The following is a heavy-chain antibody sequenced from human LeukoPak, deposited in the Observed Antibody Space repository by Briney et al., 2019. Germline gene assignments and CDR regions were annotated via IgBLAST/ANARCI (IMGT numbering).Heavy chain of an antibody. Sequence: GGSLRLSCAASGFTFSSYSMNWVRQAPGEGLEWASSISSSSSYIYYANSVKGRFTISRDNAKNSLYLQMNSLRAEDTAVYYCARELGNAFDYWGQGTLVTVSS. CDR1: GFTFSSYS. J-gene: IGHJ4*02. V-gene: IGHV3-21*01. CDR2: ISSSSSYI. CDR3: ARELGNAFDY. D-gene: IGHD7-27*01.